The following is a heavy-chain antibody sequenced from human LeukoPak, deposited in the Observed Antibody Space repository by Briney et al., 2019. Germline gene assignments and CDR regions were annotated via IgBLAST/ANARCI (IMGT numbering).Heavy chain of an antibody. CDR1: GDTFSSYA. CDR2: IIPIFGTA. CDR3: AGAVVIIPDYYYMDV. V-gene: IGHV1-69*01. D-gene: IGHD3-3*01. J-gene: IGHJ6*03. Sequence: SVKVSCKATGDTFSSYAISWVRQAPGQGLEWMGGIIPIFGTANYAQKFQGRVTITADESTSTAYMELSSLRSEDTAVYYCAGAVVIIPDYYYMDVWGKGTTVTVSS.